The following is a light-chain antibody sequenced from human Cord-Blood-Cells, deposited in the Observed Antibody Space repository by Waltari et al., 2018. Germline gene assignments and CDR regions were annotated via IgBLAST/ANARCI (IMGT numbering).Light chain of an antibody. CDR3: QQYYSYPALT. CDR2: AAS. Sequence: AIRMTQSPSSFSASTGDRVTITCRASQVISSYLAWYQQKPGKAPKLLIYAASTLQSGVPSRFSGSGSGTDFTLTISCLQSEDFATYYCQQYYSYPALTFGGGTKVEIK. CDR1: QVISSY. J-gene: IGKJ4*01. V-gene: IGKV1-8*01.